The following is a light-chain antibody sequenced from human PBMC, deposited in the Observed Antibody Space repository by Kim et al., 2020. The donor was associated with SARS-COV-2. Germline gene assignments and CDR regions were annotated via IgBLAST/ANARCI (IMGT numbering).Light chain of an antibody. CDR2: QES. CDR1: KVGDKY. J-gene: IGLJ1*01. Sequence: VSPGQTASITCSGDKVGDKYACWYQQKPGQSPVLVIYQESKRPSGIPERFSGSNSGNTATLTISGTQAMDEADYYCQAWDSSTAVFGTGTKVTVL. CDR3: QAWDSSTAV. V-gene: IGLV3-1*01.